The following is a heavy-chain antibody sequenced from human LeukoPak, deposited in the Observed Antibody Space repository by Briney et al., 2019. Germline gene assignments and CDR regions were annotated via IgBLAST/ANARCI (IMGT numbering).Heavy chain of an antibody. J-gene: IGHJ4*02. Sequence: GGSLRLSCAASEFTFSSYGMHWVRHAPGKGLEWVAFIRYDGSNKYHADSVKGRYTISRDNSKNTLYLQMNSLRPEDTAVYYCARVRPGIVATMCFDYWGQGTLVTVSS. CDR2: IRYDGSNK. CDR3: ARVRPGIVATMCFDY. CDR1: EFTFSSYG. D-gene: IGHD5-12*01. V-gene: IGHV3-30*02.